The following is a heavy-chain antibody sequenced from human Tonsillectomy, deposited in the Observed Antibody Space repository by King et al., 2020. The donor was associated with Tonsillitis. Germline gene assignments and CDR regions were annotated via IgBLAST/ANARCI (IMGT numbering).Heavy chain of an antibody. V-gene: IGHV3-11*01. J-gene: IGHJ4*02. Sequence: VQLVESGGGLVKPGGSLRLSCAASGFTFSDYYLNWIRQAPGKGLEWVSYISSSGTIYYADSVKGRFTISRDNAKNSLYLQMTSLRAEDTAVYYCARDGGYCSGGTCYYYFDYWGQGTLVTVSS. D-gene: IGHD2-15*01. CDR2: ISSSGTI. CDR3: ARDGGYCSGGTCYYYFDY. CDR1: GFTFSDYY.